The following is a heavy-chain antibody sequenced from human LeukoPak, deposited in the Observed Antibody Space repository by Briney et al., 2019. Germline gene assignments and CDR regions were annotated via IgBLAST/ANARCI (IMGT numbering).Heavy chain of an antibody. CDR1: GGSITSSHW. V-gene: IGHV4-4*02. Sequence: SGTLSLTCAGSGGSITSSHWWHWVRQPPGKGLEWIGEIYHSGSTNYNSSLKSRVTISVDTSNNQFSLKLSSVTAADTAVYYCARHPGSTETGSRRAFDIWGQGTMVTVSS. D-gene: IGHD1-1*01. J-gene: IGHJ3*02. CDR2: IYHSGST. CDR3: ARHPGSTETGSRRAFDI.